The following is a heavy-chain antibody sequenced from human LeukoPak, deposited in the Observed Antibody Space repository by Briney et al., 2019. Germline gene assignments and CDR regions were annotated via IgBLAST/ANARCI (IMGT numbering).Heavy chain of an antibody. CDR3: SRASPGAIYYYGMDV. CDR1: GASISKSY. J-gene: IGHJ6*02. V-gene: IGHV4-59*01. Sequence: SETLSLTCTVSGASISKSYWNWIRHPPGKELEWIGCTFNSGSTRYNPSLGSRVTISEDTSRNQFSLRLTSVTAADTATYYCSRASPGAIYYYGMDVWGHGTTVTVSS. D-gene: IGHD2/OR15-2a*01. CDR2: TFNSGST.